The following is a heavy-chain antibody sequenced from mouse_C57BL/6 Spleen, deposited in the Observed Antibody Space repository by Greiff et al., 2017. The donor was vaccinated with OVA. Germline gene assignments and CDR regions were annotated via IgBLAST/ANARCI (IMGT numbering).Heavy chain of an antibody. V-gene: IGHV1-69*01. J-gene: IGHJ2*01. Sequence: QVQLKQPGAELVMPGASVKLSCKASGYTFTSYWMHWVKQRPGQGLEWIGEIDPSDSYTNYNQKFKGKSTLTVDKSSSTAYMQLSSLTSEDSAVYYCARGGITTVPDFDYWGQGTTLTVSS. D-gene: IGHD1-1*01. CDR3: ARGGITTVPDFDY. CDR2: IDPSDSYT. CDR1: GYTFTSYW.